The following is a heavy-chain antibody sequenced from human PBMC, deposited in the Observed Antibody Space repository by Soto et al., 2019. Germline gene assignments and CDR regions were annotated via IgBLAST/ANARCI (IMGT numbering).Heavy chain of an antibody. CDR1: GGSISSNDYY. Sequence: SETLSLTCTVSGGSISSNDYYWGWIRQSPGKGLEWIGSFFHTGTTYYNPTLKGRGAIAADTSTTQVSLRLTSVTAADTAVYYCARNGDCSSGASCYVGWFDPWGQGALVTVSS. D-gene: IGHD2-2*01. CDR2: FFHTGTT. V-gene: IGHV4-39*01. CDR3: ARNGDCSSGASCYVGWFDP. J-gene: IGHJ5*02.